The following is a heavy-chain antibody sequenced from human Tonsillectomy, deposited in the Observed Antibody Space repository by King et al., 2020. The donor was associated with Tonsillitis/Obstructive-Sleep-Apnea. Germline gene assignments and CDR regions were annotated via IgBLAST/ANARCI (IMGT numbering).Heavy chain of an antibody. Sequence: HVQLVESGSELKKPGASVKVSCKASGYTFTTYAMNWVRQAPGQGLEWMGWINTNTGIPTYAQGFTGRFVFSLDTSVSPAYLQISSLKAEDTAVYYCAREVVVVPATSGWFDPWGQGTLVTVSS. CDR1: GYTFTTYA. CDR3: AREVVVVPATSGWFDP. J-gene: IGHJ5*02. V-gene: IGHV7-4-1*02. D-gene: IGHD2-2*01. CDR2: INTNTGIP.